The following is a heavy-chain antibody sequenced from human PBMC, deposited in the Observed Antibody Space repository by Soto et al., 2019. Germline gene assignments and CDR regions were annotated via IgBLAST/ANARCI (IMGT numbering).Heavy chain of an antibody. V-gene: IGHV5-51*01. D-gene: IGHD4-17*01. CDR1: GYSFTSYW. Sequence: GESLKISCKGSGYSFTSYWIGWVRQMPGKGLEWMGIIYPGDSDTRYSPSFQGQVTISADKSISTAYLQWSSLKASDTAMYYCARQGLAVTTRSYFDYWGQGTLVTVSS. J-gene: IGHJ4*02. CDR2: IYPGDSDT. CDR3: ARQGLAVTTRSYFDY.